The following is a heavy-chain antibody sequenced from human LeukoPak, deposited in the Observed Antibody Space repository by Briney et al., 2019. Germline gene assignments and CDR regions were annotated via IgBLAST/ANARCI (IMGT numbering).Heavy chain of an antibody. CDR2: ISYDGSNK. J-gene: IGHJ4*02. CDR1: GFTFSSYG. Sequence: GGSLRLSCAASGFTFSSYGMHRVRQAPGKGLEWVAVISYDGSNKYYADSVKGRFTISRDNSKNTLYLQMNSLRAEDTAVYYCAKDRLPYYYDSSGELYPNDYWGQGTLVTVSS. D-gene: IGHD3-22*01. CDR3: AKDRLPYYYDSSGELYPNDY. V-gene: IGHV3-30*18.